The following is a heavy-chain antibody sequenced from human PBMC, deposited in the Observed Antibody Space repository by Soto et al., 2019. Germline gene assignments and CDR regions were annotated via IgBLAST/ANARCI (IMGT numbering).Heavy chain of an antibody. Sequence: PSETLSLTCAVYGGSFSGYYWSWIRQPPGKGLEWIGNIYYSGSTNYNPSLKNRLTISVDTSKNQYSLKLSSVTAADTAVYYCARHRLLTPTVNWGQGTLVTVSS. D-gene: IGHD1-26*01. V-gene: IGHV4-34*01. CDR2: IYYSGST. CDR3: ARHRLLTPTVN. CDR1: GGSFSGYY. J-gene: IGHJ4*02.